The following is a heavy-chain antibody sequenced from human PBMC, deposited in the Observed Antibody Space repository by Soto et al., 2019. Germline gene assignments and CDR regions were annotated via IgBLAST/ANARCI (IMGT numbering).Heavy chain of an antibody. CDR3: ARRGDSSGFIDS. CDR1: GYIFTSYW. V-gene: IGHV5-51*01. D-gene: IGHD3-22*01. J-gene: IGHJ4*02. CDR2: IYPGDSDT. Sequence: GESLKISCKVSGYIFTSYWINWVRQMPGKGLEWMGIIYPGDSDTRYNPSFQGQITISADKSINTAHLQWSSLKASDSAVYYCARRGDSSGFIDSWGQGTLVTVSS.